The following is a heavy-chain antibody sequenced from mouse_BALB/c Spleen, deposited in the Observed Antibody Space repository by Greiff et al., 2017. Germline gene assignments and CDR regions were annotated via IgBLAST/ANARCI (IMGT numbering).Heavy chain of an antibody. Sequence: VKLMESGPGLVQPSQSLSITCTVSGFSLTSYGVHWVRQSPGKGLEWLGVIWSGGSTDYNAAFISSLITSKDNSNSQFFFKMNSLQANDTAIYYCARDSLHYWDFDVWGAGTTVTVSS. CDR1: GFSLTSYG. J-gene: IGHJ1*01. CDR2: IWSGGST. V-gene: IGHV2-2*02. CDR3: ARDSLHYWDFDV.